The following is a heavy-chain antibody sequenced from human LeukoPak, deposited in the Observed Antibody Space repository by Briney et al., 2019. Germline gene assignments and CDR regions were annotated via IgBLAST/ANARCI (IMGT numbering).Heavy chain of an antibody. D-gene: IGHD6-19*01. V-gene: IGHV3-23*01. Sequence: GGSLRLSCAASGFTFSSYAMSWVRQAPGKGLEWVSAISGSGGSTYYADSVKGRFTISRDNSKNTLYLQMNSLRAEDTAVYYCANLPLGIAVAGTGTSWGQGTLVTVSS. CDR3: ANLPLGIAVAGTGTS. CDR2: ISGSGGST. J-gene: IGHJ5*02. CDR1: GFTFSSYA.